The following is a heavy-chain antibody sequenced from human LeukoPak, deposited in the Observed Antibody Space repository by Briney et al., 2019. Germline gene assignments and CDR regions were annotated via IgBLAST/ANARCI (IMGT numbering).Heavy chain of an antibody. Sequence: SETLSLTCAVYGGSFSGYYWSWIRQPPGKGLEWIGEIYHSGSTNYNPSLKSRVTISVDKSKNQFSLKLSSVTAADTAVYYCASHVDYDFWSGYLIKNWFDPWGQGTLVTVSS. D-gene: IGHD3-3*01. V-gene: IGHV4-34*01. CDR2: IYHSGST. CDR3: ASHVDYDFWSGYLIKNWFDP. J-gene: IGHJ5*02. CDR1: GGSFSGYY.